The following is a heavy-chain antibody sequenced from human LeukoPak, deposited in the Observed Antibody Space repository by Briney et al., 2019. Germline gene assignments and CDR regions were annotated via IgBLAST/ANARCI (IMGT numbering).Heavy chain of an antibody. V-gene: IGHV4-39*07. CDR2: IYYSGST. CDR3: AREGIQLWENWFDP. CDR1: RGSISSSSYY. Sequence: SETLSLTCTVSRGSISSSSYYWGWIRQPPGKGLEWIGNIYYSGSTCYNPSLKSRVTISVDTSKNQFSLKLSSVTAADTAVYYCAREGIQLWENWFDPWGQGTLVTVSS. J-gene: IGHJ5*02. D-gene: IGHD5-18*01.